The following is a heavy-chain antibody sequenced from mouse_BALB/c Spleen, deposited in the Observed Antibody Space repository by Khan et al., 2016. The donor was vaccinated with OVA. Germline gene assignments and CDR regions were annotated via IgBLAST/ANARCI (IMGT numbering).Heavy chain of an antibody. J-gene: IGHJ2*01. Sequence: EVKLEESGPGLVKPSQSLSLTCTVTGYSITSDYAWNWIRQFPGNKLEWMGYISYSGRTSYNPSLKSRISITRDTSRNQFFLQLNSLTTEDTATYYDARSVTITTVVATDFDYWGQGTTLTVSS. CDR3: ARSVTITTVVATDFDY. V-gene: IGHV3-2*02. CDR1: GYSITSDYA. CDR2: ISYSGRT. D-gene: IGHD1-1*01.